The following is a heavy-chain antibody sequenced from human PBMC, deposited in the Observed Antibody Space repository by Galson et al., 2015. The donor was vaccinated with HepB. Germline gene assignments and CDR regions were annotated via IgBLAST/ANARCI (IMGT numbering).Heavy chain of an antibody. Sequence: QVQLQESGPGLVKPSQTLSLTCTVSGGSISSGGYYWSWIRQHPGKGLEWIGYIYYSGSTYYNPSLKSRVTISGDTSKNQFSLKLSSVTAADTAVYYCARVIIAVAGNAFDIWGQGTMVTVSS. V-gene: IGHV4-30-4*08. CDR1: GGSISSGGYY. J-gene: IGHJ3*02. D-gene: IGHD6-19*01. CDR3: ARVIIAVAGNAFDI. CDR2: IYYSGST.